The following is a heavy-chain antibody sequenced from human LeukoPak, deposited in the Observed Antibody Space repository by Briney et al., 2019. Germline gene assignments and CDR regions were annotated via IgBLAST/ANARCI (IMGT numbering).Heavy chain of an antibody. J-gene: IGHJ5*02. CDR1: GGSISSSTYY. D-gene: IGHD1-26*01. Sequence: SETLSLTCTVSGGSISSSTYYWGWIRQPPGKGLEWIGTISYSGSTYYKPSLKSRVTISVDTSKNQFSLKLSSVTPADTAVYYCARGGNYWPQWWFDPWGRGTLVSVSS. CDR3: ARGGNYWPQWWFDP. CDR2: ISYSGST. V-gene: IGHV4-39*07.